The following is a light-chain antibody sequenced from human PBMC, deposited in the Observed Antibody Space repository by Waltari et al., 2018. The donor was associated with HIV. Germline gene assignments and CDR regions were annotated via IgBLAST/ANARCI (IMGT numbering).Light chain of an antibody. J-gene: IGKJ4*01. CDR3: QQRSNWPRT. CDR2: DAA. V-gene: IGKV3-11*01. Sequence: EILLTQSPASLSLSPGDRATLSCRASQSVSSYLAWYQQNPGRAPRLLMYDAAKRATGIPARFSGSGSGTDFTLTISSLEPEDFAVYYCQQRSNWPRTFGGGTKVEIK. CDR1: QSVSSY.